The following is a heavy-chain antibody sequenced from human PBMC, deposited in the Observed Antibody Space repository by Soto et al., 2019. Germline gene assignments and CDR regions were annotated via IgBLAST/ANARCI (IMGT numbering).Heavy chain of an antibody. J-gene: IGHJ4*02. Sequence: EVQLLESGGGLVQPGGSLRLSCAASGFTFSSYAMSWVRQAPGKGPEWVSSISGSGGSTYYADSVKGRFTIARHNSKNALFLQMDILRVEDTAVYCCAKDKAYYYDSSGYLLPIPYFDYWGQGTLVTVSS. CDR3: AKDKAYYYDSSGYLLPIPYFDY. V-gene: IGHV3-23*01. D-gene: IGHD3-22*01. CDR1: GFTFSSYA. CDR2: ISGSGGST.